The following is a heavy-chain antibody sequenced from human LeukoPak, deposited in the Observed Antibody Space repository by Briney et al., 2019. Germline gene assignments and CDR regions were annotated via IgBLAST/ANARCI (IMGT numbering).Heavy chain of an antibody. CDR1: GGSISSSSYY. D-gene: IGHD2-21*02. Sequence: SETLSLTCTVSGGSISSSSYYCGWIRQPPGKGLEWIGSIYYSGSTYYNPSLKSRVTISVDTSKNQFSLKLSSVTAADTAVYYCARRFGYCGGDCYISYFDYWGQGTLVTVSS. CDR3: ARRFGYCGGDCYISYFDY. V-gene: IGHV4-39*01. J-gene: IGHJ4*02. CDR2: IYYSGST.